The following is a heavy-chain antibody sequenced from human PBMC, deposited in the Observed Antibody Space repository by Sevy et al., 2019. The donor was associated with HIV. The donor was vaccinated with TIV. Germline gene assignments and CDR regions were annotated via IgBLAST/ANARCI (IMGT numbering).Heavy chain of an antibody. CDR1: GFTFDDYA. V-gene: IGHV3-9*01. J-gene: IGHJ3*02. Sequence: GGCLRLSCAASGFTFDDYAMHWVRQAPGKGLEWVSGISWNSGSIGYADSVKGRFTISRDNAKNSLYLQMNSLRAEDTALYYCAKDRGSYYYYDSSGYLTTDAFDIWGQGTMVTVSS. D-gene: IGHD3-22*01. CDR2: ISWNSGSI. CDR3: AKDRGSYYYYDSSGYLTTDAFDI.